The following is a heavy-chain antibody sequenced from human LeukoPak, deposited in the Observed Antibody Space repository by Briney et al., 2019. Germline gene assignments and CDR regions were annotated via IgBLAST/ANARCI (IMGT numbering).Heavy chain of an antibody. CDR1: GFGFSTYE. CDR3: ARRYSGYDPYYYAMDV. J-gene: IGHJ6*02. V-gene: IGHV3-48*03. CDR2: ISSSGSTI. Sequence: PGGSLRLSCAASGFGFSTYEMNWVRQAPGKGLEWVSYISSSGSTIYYADSVKGRFTISRDNAKNSLYLQMNSLRAEDTAVYYCARRYSGYDPYYYAMDVWGQGTTITVSS. D-gene: IGHD5-12*01.